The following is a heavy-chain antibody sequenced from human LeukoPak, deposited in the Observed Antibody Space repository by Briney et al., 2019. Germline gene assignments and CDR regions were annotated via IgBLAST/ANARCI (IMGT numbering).Heavy chain of an antibody. Sequence: SETLSLTCTVSGYSISSGYYWGWIRQPPGKGLEWIGSIYHSGSTYYNPSLKSRVTISVDTSKNQFSLKLSSVTAADTAVYYCAGHSSTYDNWFDPWGQGTLVTVS. J-gene: IGHJ5*02. V-gene: IGHV4-38-2*02. CDR3: AGHSSTYDNWFDP. D-gene: IGHD2-2*01. CDR2: IYHSGST. CDR1: GYSISSGYY.